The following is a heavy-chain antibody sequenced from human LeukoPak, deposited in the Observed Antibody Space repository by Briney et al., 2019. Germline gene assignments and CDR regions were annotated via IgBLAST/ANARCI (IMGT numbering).Heavy chain of an antibody. J-gene: IGHJ5*02. CDR3: ARDLDDYGDYDWFDP. V-gene: IGHV1-46*01. CDR2: INPSGGST. CDR1: GYTFTSYY. Sequence: ASVKVSCKASGYTFTSYYMHWVRQAPGQGLEWMGIINPSGGSTSYAQKFQGRVTITADESTSTAYMELSSLRSEDTAVYYCARDLDDYGDYDWFDPWGQGTLVTVSS. D-gene: IGHD4-17*01.